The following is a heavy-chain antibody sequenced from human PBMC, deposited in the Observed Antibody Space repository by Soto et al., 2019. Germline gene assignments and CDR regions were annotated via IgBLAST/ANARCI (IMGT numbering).Heavy chain of an antibody. CDR1: GYNFTSYW. D-gene: IGHD3-16*01. CDR2: IYPSNSET. Sequence: GESLKISCKASGYNFTSYWVGWVRQMPGKGLAWMGIIYPSNSETRFSPSFQGQVTLSADKSIFTAYLQWSSLKASDTAIYYCARQAYHDYTYSFGYWGQGTLIAVSS. J-gene: IGHJ4*02. V-gene: IGHV5-51*01. CDR3: ARQAYHDYTYSFGY.